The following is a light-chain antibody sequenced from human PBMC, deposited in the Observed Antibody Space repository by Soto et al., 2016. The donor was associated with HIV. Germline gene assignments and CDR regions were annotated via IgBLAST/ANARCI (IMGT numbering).Light chain of an antibody. CDR1: VLAKKY. V-gene: IGLV3-27*01. CDR2: KDN. CDR3: YSAADNTLRI. Sequence: SYELTQPSSVSVSPGQTAKITCSGDVLAKKYVRWFQQKPGQAPVLIIYKDNERPSGIPERFSGSSSGTTVTLTISRAQVEDEADYYCYSAADNTLRIFGGGTRLTVL. J-gene: IGLJ2*01.